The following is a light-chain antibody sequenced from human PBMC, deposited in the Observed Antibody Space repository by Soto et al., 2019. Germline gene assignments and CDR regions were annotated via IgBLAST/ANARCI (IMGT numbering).Light chain of an antibody. J-gene: IGLJ1*01. Sequence: QSVLTQPASVSGSPGQSITISCTGTSSDVGGYNYVSWYQQHPGKAPKLMIDEVSNRPSGVSNRFTGSKSGNTASLTNSGLEDEDEADYYCSSYTSSILEVVGTGTKVTVL. V-gene: IGLV2-14*01. CDR1: SSDVGGYNY. CDR3: SSYTSSILEV. CDR2: EVS.